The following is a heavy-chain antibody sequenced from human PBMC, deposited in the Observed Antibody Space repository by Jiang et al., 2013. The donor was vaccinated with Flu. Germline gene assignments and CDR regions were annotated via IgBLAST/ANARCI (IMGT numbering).Heavy chain of an antibody. D-gene: IGHD3-10*01. J-gene: IGHJ4*02. CDR1: GGSFSGYY. CDR3: ASRPMVRGVIPY. Sequence: GSGLVKPSETLSLTCAVYGGSFSGYYWSWIRQPPGKGLEWIGEINHSGSTNYNPSLKSRVTISVDTSKNQFSLKLSSVTAADTAVYYCASRPMVRGVIPYWGQGTLVTVSS. CDR2: INHSGST. V-gene: IGHV4-34*01.